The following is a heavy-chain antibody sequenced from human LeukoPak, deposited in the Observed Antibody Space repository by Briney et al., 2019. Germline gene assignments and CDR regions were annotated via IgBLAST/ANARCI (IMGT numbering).Heavy chain of an antibody. CDR3: AREPYSSGWYFSYYFDY. J-gene: IGHJ4*02. Sequence: PGGSLRLSCAASGFTFSGYAMSWVRQAPGKGLEWVSAISGSGGSTYYADSVKGRFTISRDNSKNTLYLQMNSLRAEDTAVYYCAREPYSSGWYFSYYFDYWGQGTLVTVSS. D-gene: IGHD6-19*01. V-gene: IGHV3-23*01. CDR2: ISGSGGST. CDR1: GFTFSGYA.